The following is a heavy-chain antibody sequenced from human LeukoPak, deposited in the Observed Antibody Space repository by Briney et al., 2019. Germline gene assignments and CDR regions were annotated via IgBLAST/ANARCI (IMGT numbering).Heavy chain of an antibody. V-gene: IGHV3-21*01. J-gene: IGHJ4*02. CDR1: GFTFSSYS. D-gene: IGHD2-15*01. CDR3: ARVGYCSGGSCPSAVDY. Sequence: GGSLRLSCAASGFTFSSYSMNWVRQALGKGLEWVSSISSSSSYIYYADSVKGRFTISRDNAKNSLYLQMNSLRAEDTAVYYCARVGYCSGGSCPSAVDYWGQGTLVTVSS. CDR2: ISSSSSYI.